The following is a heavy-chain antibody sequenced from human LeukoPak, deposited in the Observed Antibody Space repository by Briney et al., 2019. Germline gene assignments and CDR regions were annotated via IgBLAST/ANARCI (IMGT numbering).Heavy chain of an antibody. CDR1: GGSISSYY. J-gene: IGHJ6*03. CDR2: IHYSGST. V-gene: IGHV4-59*01. D-gene: IGHD3-9*01. Sequence: PSETLSLTCTVSGGSISSYYWSWIRQPPGKGPEWIGYIHYSGSTNYNPSLKSRVTISVDTSKNQFSLKLSSVTAADTAVYYCARGYDILTGYYSYYYYYMDVWGKGTTVTVSS. CDR3: ARGYDILTGYYSYYYYYMDV.